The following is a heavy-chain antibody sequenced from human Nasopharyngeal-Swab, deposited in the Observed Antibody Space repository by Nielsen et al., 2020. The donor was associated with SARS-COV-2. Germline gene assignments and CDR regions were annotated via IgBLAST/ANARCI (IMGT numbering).Heavy chain of an antibody. CDR3: ARILVRRYYGSGSYYYFDY. V-gene: IGHV2-70*01. CDR2: IDWDDDK. D-gene: IGHD3-10*01. Sequence: WIRHPPAKALEWLALIDWDDDKYHSTSLKTRLNITKDTSKNQVVLTTTNIGPVDTATYYCARILVRRYYGSGSYYYFDYWGQGTLVTVSS. J-gene: IGHJ4*02.